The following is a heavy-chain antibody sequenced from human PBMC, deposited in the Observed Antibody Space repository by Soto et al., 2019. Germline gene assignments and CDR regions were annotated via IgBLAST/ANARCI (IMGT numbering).Heavy chain of an antibody. V-gene: IGHV3-23*01. D-gene: IGHD1-26*01. CDR1: GFTFSSYS. CDR2: ISGSGGST. J-gene: IGHJ4*02. Sequence: GGSLRLSGAASGFTFSSYSISWVRQAPGKGLEWVPAISGSGGSTYYADSVKGRFTISRDNSKKTLYLQMNSLRAEDTAVYYCAKAPWKWELLPQGPLDYFGQRTLVTLCS. CDR3: AKAPWKWELLPQGPLDY.